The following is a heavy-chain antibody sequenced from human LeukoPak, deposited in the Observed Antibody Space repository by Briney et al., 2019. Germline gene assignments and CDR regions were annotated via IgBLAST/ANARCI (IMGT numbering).Heavy chain of an antibody. CDR1: GYSISSGYY. CDR3: ARDHSNTGGDY. V-gene: IGHV4-38-2*02. D-gene: IGHD6-13*01. J-gene: IGHJ4*02. Sequence: SETLSLTCAVSGYSISSGYYWGWIRQPPGKGLEWIGIISHSGSTYYSPSLRSRVTISLDTSKNRFSLKLSSVTAADTAVYYCARDHSNTGGDYWGQGTLVTVSS. CDR2: ISHSGST.